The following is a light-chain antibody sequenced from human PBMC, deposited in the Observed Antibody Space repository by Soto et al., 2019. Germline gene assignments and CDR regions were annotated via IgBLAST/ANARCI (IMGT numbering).Light chain of an antibody. Sequence: DIQMTQSPSTLSASVGDKVTITCRASQSISGWLAWYQQKPGKVPKLLIYDSSSLESGVPSRFRGSGSGTEFTLTISSLQPDDFVTYYCQQYNSYWTFGQGTKVEIK. CDR1: QSISGW. CDR3: QQYNSYWT. J-gene: IGKJ1*01. CDR2: DSS. V-gene: IGKV1-5*01.